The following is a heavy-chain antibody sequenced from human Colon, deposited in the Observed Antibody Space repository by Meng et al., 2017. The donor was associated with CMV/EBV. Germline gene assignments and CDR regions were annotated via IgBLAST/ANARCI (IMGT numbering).Heavy chain of an antibody. Sequence: SVKVSCKTSGGTFSDYPISLVRQAPGQGFEWMGRIVPFLDIPNYAQNFRGKVTITADRSTSTSYIEINSLGSEDTAVYYCAKFPACNDINCQPSWGQGTLVTVSS. J-gene: IGHJ5*02. CDR1: GGTFSDYP. CDR2: IVPFLDIP. CDR3: AKFPACNDINCQPS. V-gene: IGHV1-69*02. D-gene: IGHD2/OR15-2a*01.